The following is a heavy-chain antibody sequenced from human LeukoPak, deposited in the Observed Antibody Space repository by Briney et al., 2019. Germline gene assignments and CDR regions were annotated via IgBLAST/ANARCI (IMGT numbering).Heavy chain of an antibody. V-gene: IGHV1-8*01. Sequence: ASVKVSCKASGYTFTSYDINWVRQATGQGLEWMGWMNPNSGNTGYAQKLQGRVTMTTDTSTSTAYMELRSLRSDDTAVYYCARDFRHEAGTEVDAFDIWGQGTMVTVSS. CDR2: MNPNSGNT. J-gene: IGHJ3*02. CDR1: GYTFTSYD. D-gene: IGHD6-19*01. CDR3: ARDFRHEAGTEVDAFDI.